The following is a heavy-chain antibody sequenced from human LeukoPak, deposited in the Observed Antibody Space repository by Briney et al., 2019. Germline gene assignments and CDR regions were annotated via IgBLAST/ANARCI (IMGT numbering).Heavy chain of an antibody. CDR1: GGSISSYY. V-gene: IGHV4-59*01. CDR3: ARDRYGGLK. J-gene: IGHJ4*02. CDR2: IYYSGIT. D-gene: IGHD4-23*01. Sequence: PSETLSLTCTVSGGSISSYYWSWIRQPPGKGLEWIGYIYYSGITNYNPSLKSRVTMSVDTSKNQFSLKLSSVTAADTAVYYCARDRYGGLKWGQGALVTVSS.